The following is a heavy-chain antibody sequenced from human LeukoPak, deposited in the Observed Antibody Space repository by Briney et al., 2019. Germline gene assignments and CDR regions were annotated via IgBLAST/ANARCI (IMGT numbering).Heavy chain of an antibody. CDR1: GFTVSSNY. CDR2: IYSGGST. J-gene: IGHJ6*03. V-gene: IGHV3-66*01. CDR3: ARDTPYYDILTGYYDFLRMDV. Sequence: GGSLRLSCAASGFTVSSNYMSWVRQAPGKGLEWVSVIYSGGSTYYADSVKGRFTISRDNSKNTLYLQMNSLRAEDTAVYYCARDTPYYDILTGYYDFLRMDVWGKGTTVTISS. D-gene: IGHD3-9*01.